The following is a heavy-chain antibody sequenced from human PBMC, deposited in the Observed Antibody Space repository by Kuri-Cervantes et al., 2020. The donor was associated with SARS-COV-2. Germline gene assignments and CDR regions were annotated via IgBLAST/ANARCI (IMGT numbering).Heavy chain of an antibody. CDR2: FDPEDGER. CDR3: ANFSSGWYEGREHDY. CDR1: GYTLTELS. Sequence: ASVTVSCKVFGYTLTELSMRWVRQAPGKGLEWTGGFDPEDGERIYAQKFQGRVTMTEDTSTDTAYMELSSLRSEDTAVYYCANFSSGWYEGREHDYWGQGTLVTVSS. V-gene: IGHV1-24*01. D-gene: IGHD6-19*01. J-gene: IGHJ4*02.